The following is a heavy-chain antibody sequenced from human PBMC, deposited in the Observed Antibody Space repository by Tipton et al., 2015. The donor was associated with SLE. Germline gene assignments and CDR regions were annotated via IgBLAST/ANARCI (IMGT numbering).Heavy chain of an antibody. Sequence: SPRLSCSVSGFRLDEYNMNWVRQTPEKGLEWVALLTWGGDHTNYADSFKGRFIISRDDDKTSLFLQMNSLRSEDSGVYYCAKAHLPNSYFDVMDLWGQGTPVTVSS. V-gene: IGHV3-43*01. CDR1: GFRLDEYN. CDR2: LTWGGDHT. J-gene: IGHJ6*02. D-gene: IGHD4-23*01. CDR3: AKAHLPNSYFDVMDL.